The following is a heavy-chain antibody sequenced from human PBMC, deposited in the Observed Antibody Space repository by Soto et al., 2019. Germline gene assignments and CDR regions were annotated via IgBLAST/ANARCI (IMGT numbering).Heavy chain of an antibody. Sequence: QVQLVQSGAEVKKPGASVKVSCKASGYTFTSYGISWVRQAPGQGLEWMGWISAYNGNTNYAQKLQGRVTMTTDTTTSSAYMELRSPRADDTAVYYCARDPHQQLEGGSFDYWGQGTLVTVSS. J-gene: IGHJ4*02. CDR1: GYTFTSYG. CDR2: ISAYNGNT. CDR3: ARDPHQQLEGGSFDY. D-gene: IGHD6-6*01. V-gene: IGHV1-18*01.